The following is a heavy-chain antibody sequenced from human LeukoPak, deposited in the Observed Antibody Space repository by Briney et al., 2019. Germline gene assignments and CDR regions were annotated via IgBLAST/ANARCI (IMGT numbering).Heavy chain of an antibody. CDR2: IYYSGST. CDR1: GGSISSGGYS. J-gene: IGHJ6*03. V-gene: IGHV4-30-4*07. CDR3: ARGKNTYYYYMDV. Sequence: SETLSLTCAVSGGSISSGGYSWSWIRQPPGKGLEWIGYIYYSGSTYYNPSLKSRVTISVDTSKNQFSLKLSSVTAADTAVYYCARGKNTYYYYMDVWGKGTTVTVSS.